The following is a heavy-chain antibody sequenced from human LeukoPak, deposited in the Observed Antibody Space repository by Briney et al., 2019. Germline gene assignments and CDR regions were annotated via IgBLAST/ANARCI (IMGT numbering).Heavy chain of an antibody. CDR1: GGSFSSNA. D-gene: IGHD1-26*01. V-gene: IGHV1-69*13. J-gene: IGHJ4*02. Sequence: ASVMVSCKASGGSFSSNAISWVRQAPGQGLEWMGGTIPIFGTANYAQKFQGRVTITADESTSTAYMELSSLRSEDTAVYYCARDLRYSGSYYSFDYWGQGTLVTVSS. CDR3: ARDLRYSGSYYSFDY. CDR2: TIPIFGTA.